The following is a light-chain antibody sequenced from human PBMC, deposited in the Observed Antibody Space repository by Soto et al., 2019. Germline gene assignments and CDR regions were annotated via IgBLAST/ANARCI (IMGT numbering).Light chain of an antibody. CDR3: QQYNNWPRT. CDR2: GAS. Sequence: EIVMTQSPATLSVSPGERATLSCRVSQSVRSNLAWYQQKPGQAPRLLIYGASTRATGIPARFSGSGSGTEFTLTISSLQSEDFAVYYCQQYNNWPRTFGQGTKVEIK. CDR1: QSVRSN. V-gene: IGKV3-15*01. J-gene: IGKJ1*01.